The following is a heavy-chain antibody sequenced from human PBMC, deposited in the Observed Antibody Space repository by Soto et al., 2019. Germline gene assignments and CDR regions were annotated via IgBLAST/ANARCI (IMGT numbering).Heavy chain of an antibody. Sequence: SETLSLTSTVSGGSISSYSWSCIRQPPGKGLEWIGYVYYTGSANYNPSLKSRVTISVDTSKNQFSLKLSSVTAADTAVYYCERAGRNWFVPCGPGTLVPVSS. V-gene: IGHV4-59*01. CDR2: VYYTGSA. CDR1: GGSISSYS. J-gene: IGHJ5*02. CDR3: ERAGRNWFVP.